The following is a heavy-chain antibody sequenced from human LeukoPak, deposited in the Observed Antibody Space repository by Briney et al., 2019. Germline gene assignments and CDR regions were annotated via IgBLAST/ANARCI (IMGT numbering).Heavy chain of an antibody. CDR3: ARVNINNWHSCDY. J-gene: IGHJ4*02. CDR1: GGSISSNNW. CDR2: IYHSGSP. V-gene: IGHV4-4*02. Sequence: PSETLSLTCAVSGGSISSNNWWGWVRQPPGKGLEWIGEIYHSGSPNSNPSLKSRVTISVDKSRNHFSLNLSSVTAADTAVYYCARVNINNWHSCDYWGQGTLVTVSS. D-gene: IGHD1-1*01.